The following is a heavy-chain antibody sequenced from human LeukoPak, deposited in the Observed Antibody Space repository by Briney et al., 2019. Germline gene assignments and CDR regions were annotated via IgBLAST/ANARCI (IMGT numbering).Heavy chain of an antibody. CDR3: AREHLKVAGKVDWFDP. V-gene: IGHV4-38-2*02. Sequence: SETLSLTCTVSGYSISSGYYWGWIRQPPGKGLEWIGSIYHSGSTYYNPSPESRVTISVDTSKNQSSLKLSSVTAADTAVYYCAREHLKVAGKVDWFDPWGQGTLVTVSS. CDR1: GYSISSGYY. CDR2: IYHSGST. J-gene: IGHJ5*02. D-gene: IGHD6-19*01.